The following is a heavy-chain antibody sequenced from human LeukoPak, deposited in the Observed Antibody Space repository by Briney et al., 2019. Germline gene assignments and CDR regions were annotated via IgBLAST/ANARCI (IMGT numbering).Heavy chain of an antibody. D-gene: IGHD2-2*01. J-gene: IGHJ6*03. CDR1: GFIFSNAW. Sequence: KSGGSLRLSCTASGFIFSNAWMSWVRQAPGKGLEWVGRIQGKNEGGTTDYAAPVKGRFTISRDDSKNTLYLQMNSLKTEDTAVYYCTSLRGCSITSCPLGAYYYYYMDVWGKGTTVTVSS. V-gene: IGHV3-15*01. CDR3: TSLRGCSITSCPLGAYYYYYMDV. CDR2: IQGKNEGGTT.